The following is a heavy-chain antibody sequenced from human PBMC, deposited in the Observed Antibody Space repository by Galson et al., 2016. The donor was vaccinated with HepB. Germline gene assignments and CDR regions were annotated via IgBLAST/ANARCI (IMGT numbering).Heavy chain of an antibody. CDR3: ASYCSGSSCYYKYYGMEV. Sequence: QSGAEVKKPGESLRISCKGSGYTFTSYWISWVRQMPGKGLEWMGRIDPSDSYTDYSPSFQGHVTISADKSISTAYLQWSSLRASDTAMYYCASYCSGSSCYYKYYGMEVWGQGTTVTVSS. CDR2: IDPSDSYT. D-gene: IGHD2-15*01. CDR1: GYTFTSYW. V-gene: IGHV5-10-1*01. J-gene: IGHJ6*02.